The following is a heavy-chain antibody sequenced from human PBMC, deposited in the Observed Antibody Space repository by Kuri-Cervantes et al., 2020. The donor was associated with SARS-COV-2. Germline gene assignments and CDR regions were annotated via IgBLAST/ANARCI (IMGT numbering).Heavy chain of an antibody. V-gene: IGHV3-30*04. CDR2: ISYDGSNK. J-gene: IGHJ4*02. Sequence: GESLKISCAASGFTFSSYAMHWVRQAPGKGLEWVAVISYDGSNKYYADSVKGRFTISRDNSKNTLYLQMNSLRAEDTAVYYCARADGITMIVETRPTDYWGRGTLVTVSS. CDR3: ARADGITMIVETRPTDY. CDR1: GFTFSSYA. D-gene: IGHD3-22*01.